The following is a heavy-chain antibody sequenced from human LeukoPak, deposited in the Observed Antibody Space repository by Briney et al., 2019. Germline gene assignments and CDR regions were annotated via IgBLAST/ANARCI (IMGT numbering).Heavy chain of an antibody. CDR3: ARGSYYDSSGYYLQMAYFDY. D-gene: IGHD3-22*01. CDR1: GGTFSSYT. CDR2: IIPILGIA. V-gene: IGHV1-69*02. J-gene: IGHJ4*02. Sequence: SVKVSCKASGGTFSSYTISWVRQAPGQGLEWMGRIIPILGIANYAQKFQGRVTITADKSTSTAYMELSSLRSEGTAVYYCARGSYYDSSGYYLQMAYFDYWGQGTLVTVSS.